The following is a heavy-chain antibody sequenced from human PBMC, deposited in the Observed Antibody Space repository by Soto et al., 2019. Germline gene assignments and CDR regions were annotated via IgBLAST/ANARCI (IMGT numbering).Heavy chain of an antibody. CDR2: IYPGDSDT. J-gene: IGHJ4*02. CDR3: ARLYDSSGYYYAPGFDY. CDR1: GYSFTSYW. Sequence: GESLKISCKGSGYSFTSYWIGWVRQMPGKGLEWMGIIYPGDSDTRYSPSFQGQVTISADKSISTAYLQWSSLKASDTAMYYWARLYDSSGYYYAPGFDYWGQGTLVTVSS. D-gene: IGHD3-22*01. V-gene: IGHV5-51*01.